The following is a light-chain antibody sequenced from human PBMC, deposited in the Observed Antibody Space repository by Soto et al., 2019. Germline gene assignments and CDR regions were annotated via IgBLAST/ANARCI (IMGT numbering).Light chain of an antibody. Sequence: EVVLTHSPDTLSVSPGERATLSCRASQTVSSNLAWYQQKPGQAPRLLIYYASTRATGVPARFSGSGSGTDFTLTISSLQSKDFAVYYCQQYHKWPITFGQGARLEVK. V-gene: IGKV3-15*01. CDR3: QQYHKWPIT. J-gene: IGKJ5*01. CDR1: QTVSSN. CDR2: YAS.